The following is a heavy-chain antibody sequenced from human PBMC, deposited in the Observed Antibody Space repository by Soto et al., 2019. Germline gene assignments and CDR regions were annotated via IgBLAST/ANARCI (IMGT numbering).Heavy chain of an antibody. CDR3: ARWTGYSISWSYYYYYGMDV. D-gene: IGHD6-13*01. J-gene: IGHJ6*02. CDR1: GGSISSYY. CDR2: IYYSGST. Sequence: PSETLSLTCTVSGGSISSYYWSWIRQPPGKGLEWIGYIYYSGSTNYNPSLKSRVTISVDTSKNQFSLKLSSVTAADTAVYYCARWTGYSISWSYYYYYGMDVWGQGTTVTVSS. V-gene: IGHV4-59*01.